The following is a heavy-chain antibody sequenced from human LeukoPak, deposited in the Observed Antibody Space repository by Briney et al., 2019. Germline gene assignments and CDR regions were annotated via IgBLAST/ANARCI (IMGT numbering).Heavy chain of an antibody. CDR3: ARFAWNTHYYGMDV. Sequence: PGGTLRLSCAASGFTFSSYSMNWVRQAPGNGLEAVSSISSSSSYIYYADSVKGRFTISRDNAKNSLYLQMNSLRAEDTAVYYCARFAWNTHYYGMDVWGQGTTVTVSS. V-gene: IGHV3-21*01. D-gene: IGHD1/OR15-1a*01. J-gene: IGHJ6*02. CDR2: ISSSSSYI. CDR1: GFTFSSYS.